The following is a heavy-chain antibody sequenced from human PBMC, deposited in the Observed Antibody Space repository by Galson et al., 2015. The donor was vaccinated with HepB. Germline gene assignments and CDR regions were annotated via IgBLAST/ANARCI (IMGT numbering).Heavy chain of an antibody. CDR2: ISRGRIDI. D-gene: IGHD5-24*01. CDR1: GFTFSDYR. CDR3: TRDFGEMASDY. Sequence: SLRLSCAASGFTFSDYRMHWVRQAPGKGLEWVSYISRGRIDIDYADFVKGRFTISRDNAKNLLYLQMNSLTDEDTAVYYCTRDFGEMASDYWGQGTMVTVSS. J-gene: IGHJ4*02. V-gene: IGHV3-21*05.